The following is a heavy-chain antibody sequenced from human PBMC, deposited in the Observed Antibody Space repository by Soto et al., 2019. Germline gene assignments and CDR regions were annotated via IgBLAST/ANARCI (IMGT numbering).Heavy chain of an antibody. V-gene: IGHV1-58*01. D-gene: IGHD6-19*01. CDR2: IVVGSGNT. CDR1: GFTFTSSA. CDR3: AAGDLLAVAGTCYYYGMDV. Sequence: SVKVSCKASGFTFTSSAVQWVRQARGQRLEWIGWIVVGSGNTNYAQKFQERVTITRDMSTSTAYMELSSLRSEDTAVYYCAAGDLLAVAGTCYYYGMDVWGQGTTVTVSS. J-gene: IGHJ6*02.